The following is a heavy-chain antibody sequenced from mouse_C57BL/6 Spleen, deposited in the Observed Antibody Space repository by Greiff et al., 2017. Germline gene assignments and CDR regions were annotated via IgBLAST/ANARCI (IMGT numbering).Heavy chain of an antibody. CDR2: ISSGSSPI. V-gene: IGHV5-17*01. D-gene: IGHD2-4*01. J-gene: IGHJ2*01. CDR3: ARGGLRRRYFDY. Sequence: VQLKESGGGLVKPGGSLKLSCAASGFTFSDYGMHWVRQAPEKGLEWVAYISSGSSPIYYADTVNGRFNISRDNDKNTLFLQMTSLRSEDTSMYYCARGGLRRRYFDYWGQGTTLTVSS. CDR1: GFTFSDYG.